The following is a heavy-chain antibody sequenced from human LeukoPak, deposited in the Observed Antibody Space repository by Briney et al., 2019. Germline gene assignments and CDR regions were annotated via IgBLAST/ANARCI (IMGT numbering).Heavy chain of an antibody. Sequence: GGSLRLSCAASGFTFSSYAMHWVRQAPGKGLEWVAVISYDGSNKYYADSVKGRFTISRDNSKNTLYLQMNSLRAEDTAVYYCARDGGSSSWYPDYFDYWGQGTLVTVSS. CDR3: ARDGGSSSWYPDYFDY. CDR2: ISYDGSNK. D-gene: IGHD6-13*01. J-gene: IGHJ4*02. V-gene: IGHV3-30*04. CDR1: GFTFSSYA.